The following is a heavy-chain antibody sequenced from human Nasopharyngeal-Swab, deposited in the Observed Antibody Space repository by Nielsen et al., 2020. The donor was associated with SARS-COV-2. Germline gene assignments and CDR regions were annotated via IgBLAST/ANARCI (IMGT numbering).Heavy chain of an antibody. CDR3: ARENRSSGWYGYYYYGMDV. V-gene: IGHV1-46*01. CDR2: INPSGGST. D-gene: IGHD6-19*01. Sequence: ASVKVSCKASGYTFTSYYMHWVRQAPGQGLEWMGIINPSGGSTSYAQKFQGRVTMTRDTSTSTVYMELSRLRSEDTAVYYCARENRSSGWYGYYYYGMDVWGQGTTVTVSS. CDR1: GYTFTSYY. J-gene: IGHJ6*02.